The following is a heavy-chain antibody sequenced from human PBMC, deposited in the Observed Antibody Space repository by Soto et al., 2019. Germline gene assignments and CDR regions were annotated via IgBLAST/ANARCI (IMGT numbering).Heavy chain of an antibody. CDR2: IYYSGST. V-gene: IGHV4-31*03. Sequence: SETLSLTCTVSGGSISSGGYYWSWIRQHPGKGLEWIGYIYYSGSTYYNPSLKSRVTISVDTSKNQFSLKLSSVTAADMAVYYCASGGGGYSLYNWFDPWGQGTLVTVSS. CDR3: ASGGGGYSLYNWFDP. J-gene: IGHJ5*02. D-gene: IGHD3-22*01. CDR1: GGSISSGGYY.